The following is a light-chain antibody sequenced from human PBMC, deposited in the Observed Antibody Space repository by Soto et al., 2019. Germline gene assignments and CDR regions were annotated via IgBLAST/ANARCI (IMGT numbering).Light chain of an antibody. CDR1: SSDVGGFNY. J-gene: IGLJ2*01. V-gene: IGLV2-14*03. CDR2: DVN. CDR3: SSYSSGTTRVV. Sequence: QSALTQPASVSGSPGQSITISCTGTSSDVGGFNYVSWYQHHPGKAPKLMVCDVNNRPSGVSSRFSGSKSGNTASLTISGLQAEDEADSYCSSYSSGTTRVVFGGGTKLTVL.